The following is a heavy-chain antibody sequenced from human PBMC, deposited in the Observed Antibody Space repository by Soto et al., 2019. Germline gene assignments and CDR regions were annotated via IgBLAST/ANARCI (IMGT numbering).Heavy chain of an antibody. Sequence: GSLRLSCTASGFTFGDYAMSWFRQAPGKGLEWVGFIRSKAYGGTTEYAASVKGRFTISRDDSKSIAYLQMNSLKTEDTAVYYCTRYYDFWSGYGPEYYYYYGMDVWGQGTTVTVSS. V-gene: IGHV3-49*03. CDR3: TRYYDFWSGYGPEYYYYYGMDV. CDR1: GFTFGDYA. CDR2: IRSKAYGGTT. D-gene: IGHD3-3*01. J-gene: IGHJ6*02.